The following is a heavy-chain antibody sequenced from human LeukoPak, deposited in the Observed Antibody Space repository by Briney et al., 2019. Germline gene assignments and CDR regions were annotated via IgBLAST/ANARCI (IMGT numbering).Heavy chain of an antibody. Sequence: GGSLRLSCAVSGFSFSNFWMSWVRQAPGRGLEWVANIHPEGNEKYHVESVKGRFTISRDNTKNLLFLQMNGLRVEDTAVYYCARGYDSSGDHWGQGTLVTVSS. CDR1: GFSFSNFW. D-gene: IGHD1-1*01. CDR3: ARGYDSSGDH. V-gene: IGHV3-7*04. J-gene: IGHJ4*02. CDR2: IHPEGNEK.